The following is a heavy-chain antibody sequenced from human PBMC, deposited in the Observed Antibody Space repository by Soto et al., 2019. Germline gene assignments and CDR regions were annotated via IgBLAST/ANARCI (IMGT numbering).Heavy chain of an antibody. J-gene: IGHJ5*02. CDR2: IYTDGST. D-gene: IGHD4-17*01. V-gene: IGHV3-53*01. CDR1: GFTVSSDY. CDR3: ARAYGGNPALFDP. Sequence: EVQLVESGGGLIQPGGSLRLSCAASGFTVSSDYMSWVRQAPGKGLEWFSVIYTDGSTYYADSVKGRFTFSRDNSKNTLYLQMNSLRAEDTAVYYCARAYGGNPALFDPWGQGTLVTVSS.